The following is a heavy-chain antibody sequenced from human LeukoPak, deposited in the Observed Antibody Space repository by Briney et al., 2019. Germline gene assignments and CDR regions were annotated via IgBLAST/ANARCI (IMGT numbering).Heavy chain of an antibody. CDR1: GGSFSGYY. V-gene: IGHV4-59*01. Sequence: SETLSLTCAVYGGSFSGYYWSWIRQPPGKGLEWIGYIYHSGSTNYNPSLKSRVTISVDTSKNQFSRKLSSVTAADTAVYYCASRSGTYYRDWGQGTLVTVSS. J-gene: IGHJ4*02. D-gene: IGHD1-26*01. CDR3: ASRSGTYYRD. CDR2: IYHSGST.